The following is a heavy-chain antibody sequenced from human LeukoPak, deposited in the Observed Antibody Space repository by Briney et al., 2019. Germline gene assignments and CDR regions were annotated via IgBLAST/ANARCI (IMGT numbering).Heavy chain of an antibody. D-gene: IGHD3-10*01. CDR1: GGSFSSYA. J-gene: IGHJ6*02. CDR2: IIPILGIA. V-gene: IGHV1-69*04. CDR3: ARPYGSGSQFGYYYYGMDV. Sequence: ASVKVSCKASGGSFSSYAISWVRQAPGQGLEWMGRIIPILGIANYAQKFQGRVTITADKSTSTAYMELSSLRSEDTAVYYCARPYGSGSQFGYYYYGMDVWGQGTTVTVSS.